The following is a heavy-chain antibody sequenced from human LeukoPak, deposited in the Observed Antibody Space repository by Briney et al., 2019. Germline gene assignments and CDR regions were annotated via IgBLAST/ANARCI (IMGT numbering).Heavy chain of an antibody. J-gene: IGHJ5*02. CDR1: GYTFTSYG. D-gene: IGHD3-3*01. Sequence: ASVKVSCKASGYTFTSYGISWVRQAPGQGLEWMGWISAYNGNTNYAQKLQGRVTMPTDTSTSTAYMELRSLRSDDTAVYYCARPRGAIFGVVMYNWFDPWAQGTLVTVSS. CDR2: ISAYNGNT. V-gene: IGHV1-18*01. CDR3: ARPRGAIFGVVMYNWFDP.